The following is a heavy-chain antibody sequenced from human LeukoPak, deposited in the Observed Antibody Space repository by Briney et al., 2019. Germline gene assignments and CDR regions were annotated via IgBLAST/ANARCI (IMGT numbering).Heavy chain of an antibody. CDR2: ISYDGSNK. J-gene: IGHJ4*02. Sequence: GGSLRLSCAASGFTFSSYAMHWVRQAPGKGLEWVAVISYDGSNKYYADSVKGRFTISRDNSKNTLYLQTNSLRAEDTAVYYCAKSYGSGSYRIDYWGQGTLVTVSS. D-gene: IGHD3-10*01. CDR3: AKSYGSGSYRIDY. V-gene: IGHV3-30*04. CDR1: GFTFSSYA.